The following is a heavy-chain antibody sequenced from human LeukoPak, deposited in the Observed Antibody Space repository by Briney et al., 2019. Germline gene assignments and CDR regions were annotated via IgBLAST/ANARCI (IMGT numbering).Heavy chain of an antibody. J-gene: IGHJ3*02. CDR1: GGSFSGYY. CDR3: ARGPSQPKMNEYAFDI. Sequence: PSETLSLTCAVYGGSFSGYYWSWIRQPPGKGLEWMGVINHSASNNYNPSLKSRVTISVDTSKNQFSLKLSSVTAADTAVYYCARGPSQPKMNEYAFDIWGQGTMVTVSS. V-gene: IGHV4-34*01. CDR2: INHSASN.